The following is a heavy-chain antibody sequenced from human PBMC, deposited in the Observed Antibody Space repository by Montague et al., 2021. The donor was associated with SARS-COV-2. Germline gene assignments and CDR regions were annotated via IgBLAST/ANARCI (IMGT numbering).Heavy chain of an antibody. CDR3: ARGRQSIKMIVVVITGASFFFDA. CDR1: GGSSSGDN. CDR2: ISHSGGA. Sequence: SETLSLTCAVYGGSSSGDNWSWIRQPPGKGLEWIGEISHSGGANYNSSLKSRVTMSLDTSNNQFSLKLSSVTAADTAMYYCARGRQSIKMIVVVITGASFFFDAWGQGNLVVVSP. V-gene: IGHV4-34*01. D-gene: IGHD3-22*01. J-gene: IGHJ4*02.